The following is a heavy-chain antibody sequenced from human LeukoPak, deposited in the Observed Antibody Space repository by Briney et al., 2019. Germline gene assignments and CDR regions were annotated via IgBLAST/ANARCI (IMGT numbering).Heavy chain of an antibody. CDR3: ARDNLLGYCSSTSCYGYYYYGMDV. J-gene: IGHJ6*02. V-gene: IGHV1-18*01. Sequence: ASVKVSCKASGYTFTSYGISWVRQAPGQGLEWMEWISAYNGNTNYAQKLQGRVTMTTDTSTSTAYMELRSLRSDDTAVYYCARDNLLGYCSSTSCYGYYYYGMDVWGQGTTVTVSS. CDR2: ISAYNGNT. D-gene: IGHD2-2*01. CDR1: GYTFTSYG.